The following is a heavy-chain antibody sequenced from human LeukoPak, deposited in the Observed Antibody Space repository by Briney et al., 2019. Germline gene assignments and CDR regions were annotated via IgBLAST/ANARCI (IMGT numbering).Heavy chain of an antibody. V-gene: IGHV1-2*02. CDR3: ARDAGEVSLDYYMDV. CDR2: INPNSGGT. Sequence: ASVKVSCKASGYTFTGHYMHWVRQAPGQGLEWMGWINPNSGGTNYAQKFQGRVTMTRDTSISTAYMELSRLRSDDTAVYYCARDAGEVSLDYYMDVWGKGTTVTVSS. D-gene: IGHD3-10*01. J-gene: IGHJ6*03. CDR1: GYTFTGHY.